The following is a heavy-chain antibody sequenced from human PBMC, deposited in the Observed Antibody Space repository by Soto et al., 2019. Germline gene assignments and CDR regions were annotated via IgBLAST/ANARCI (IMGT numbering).Heavy chain of an antibody. CDR3: ARRTPYIVVVPAATNYYYYMDV. CDR2: ISAYNGNT. Sequence: GASVKVSCKASGYTFTSYGISWVRQAPGQGLEWMGWISAYNGNTNYAQKLQGRVTITTDTSTSTAYMELRSLRSDDTAVYYCARRTPYIVVVPAATNYYYYMDVWGKGTTVTVSS. J-gene: IGHJ6*03. V-gene: IGHV1-18*01. D-gene: IGHD2-2*01. CDR1: GYTFTSYG.